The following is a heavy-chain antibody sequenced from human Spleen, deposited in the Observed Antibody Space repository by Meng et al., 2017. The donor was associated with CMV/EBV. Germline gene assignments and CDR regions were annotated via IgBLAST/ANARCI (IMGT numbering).Heavy chain of an antibody. Sequence: GESLKISCAASGFTVSSNYMSWVRQAPGKGLEWVSVIYSGGSTYYADSVKGRFTISRDNSKNTVYLQMNSLRAEDTAVYYCARGLKFLGRDENYYDNYGMDVWGQGTTVTVSS. CDR2: IYSGGST. V-gene: IGHV3-53*05. D-gene: IGHD3-3*01. J-gene: IGHJ6*02. CDR1: GFTVSSNY. CDR3: ARGLKFLGRDENYYDNYGMDV.